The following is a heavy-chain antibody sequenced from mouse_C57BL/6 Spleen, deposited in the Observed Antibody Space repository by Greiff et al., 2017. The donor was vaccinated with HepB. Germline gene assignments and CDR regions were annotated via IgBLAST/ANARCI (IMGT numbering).Heavy chain of an antibody. CDR2: INPNNGGT. Sequence: VQLQQSGPELVKPGASVKISCKASGYTFTDYYMNWVKQSHGKSLEWIGDINPNNGGTSYNQKFKGKATLTVDKSSSTAYMELRSLTSEDSAVYYCARWFHYYGSSYRYFDVWGTGTTVTVSS. J-gene: IGHJ1*03. D-gene: IGHD1-1*01. V-gene: IGHV1-26*01. CDR1: GYTFTDYY. CDR3: ARWFHYYGSSYRYFDV.